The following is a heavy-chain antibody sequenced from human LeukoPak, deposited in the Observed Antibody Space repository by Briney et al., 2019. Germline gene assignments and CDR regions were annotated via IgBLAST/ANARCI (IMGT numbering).Heavy chain of an antibody. CDR2: IYYRGTT. CDR1: GGSISSYY. CDR3: ACAMSARIHY. Sequence: NPSETLSLTCTVSGGSISSYYWSWIRQPPGKGLEWIGYIYYRGTTNYNPSLKSRVTISVDTSKNQFSLKLSSVTAADTAVYYCACAMSARIHYWGQGTLVTVSS. D-gene: IGHD6-25*01. J-gene: IGHJ4*02. V-gene: IGHV4-59*12.